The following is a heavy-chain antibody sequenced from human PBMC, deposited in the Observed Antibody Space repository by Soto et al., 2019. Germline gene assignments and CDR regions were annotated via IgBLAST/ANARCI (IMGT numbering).Heavy chain of an antibody. V-gene: IGHV1-69*13. Sequence: GASVKVSSKTSGGTFSSYAISWVRQAPGQGLEWMGGIIPIFGTANYAQKFQGRVTITADESTSTAYMELSSLRSEDTAVYYCARVNSSDWNRSFNWFDPWGQGTQVTVSS. D-gene: IGHD1-1*01. CDR2: IIPIFGTA. CDR1: GGTFSSYA. CDR3: ARVNSSDWNRSFNWFDP. J-gene: IGHJ5*02.